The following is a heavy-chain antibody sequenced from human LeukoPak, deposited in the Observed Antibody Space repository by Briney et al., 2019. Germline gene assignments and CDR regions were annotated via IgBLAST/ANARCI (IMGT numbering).Heavy chain of an antibody. CDR3: ARGQLWLRNDY. V-gene: IGHV4-34*01. CDR1: GGSISSYY. Sequence: KSSETLSLTCTVSGGSISSYYWSWIRQPPGKGLEWIGEINHSGSTNYNPSLKSRVTISVDTSKNQFSLKLSSVTAADTAVYYCARGQLWLRNDYWGQGTLVTVSS. D-gene: IGHD5-18*01. CDR2: INHSGST. J-gene: IGHJ4*02.